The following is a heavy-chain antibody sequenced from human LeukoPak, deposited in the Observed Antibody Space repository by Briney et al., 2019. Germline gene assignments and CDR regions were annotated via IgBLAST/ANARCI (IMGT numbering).Heavy chain of an antibody. D-gene: IGHD1-14*01. CDR3: TREGPLPSWGDAFDI. CDR2: IRSKADGGTT. Sequence: PGGSLRLSCTASGFTFGDYDMSWVRQAPGKGLEWVGFIRSKADGGTTEYAASVKGRFIISRDDSKSIAYLQMNSLKTEDTAVYYCTREGPLPSWGDAFDIWGQGTMVTVSS. CDR1: GFTFGDYD. J-gene: IGHJ3*02. V-gene: IGHV3-49*04.